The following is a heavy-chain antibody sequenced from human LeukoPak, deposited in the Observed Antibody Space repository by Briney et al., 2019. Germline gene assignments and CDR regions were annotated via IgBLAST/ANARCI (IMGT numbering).Heavy chain of an antibody. J-gene: IGHJ1*01. CDR3: ARGGWYPESFQH. D-gene: IGHD6-19*01. CDR2: IYYSGST. Sequence: SETLSLTCTVSSGSISSYYWSWIRQPPGKGLEWIGYIYYSGSTNYNPSLKSRVTISVDTSKNQFSLKLSPVTAADTAVYYCARGGWYPESFQHWGQGALVTVSS. CDR1: SGSISSYY. V-gene: IGHV4-59*08.